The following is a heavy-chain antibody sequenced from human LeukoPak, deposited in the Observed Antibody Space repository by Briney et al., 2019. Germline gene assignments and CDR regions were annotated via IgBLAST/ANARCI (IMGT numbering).Heavy chain of an antibody. V-gene: IGHV3-9*03. CDR2: ISWNSGSI. J-gene: IGHJ3*02. CDR3: AKEPLPLLERLLEGAFDI. Sequence: GGSLRLSCAASGFTFDDYAMHWVRLAPGKGLEWVSGISWNSGSIGYADSVKGRFTISRDNAKNSLYLQMNSLRAEDMALYYCAKEPLPLLERLLEGAFDIWGQGTMVTVSS. CDR1: GFTFDDYA. D-gene: IGHD3-3*01.